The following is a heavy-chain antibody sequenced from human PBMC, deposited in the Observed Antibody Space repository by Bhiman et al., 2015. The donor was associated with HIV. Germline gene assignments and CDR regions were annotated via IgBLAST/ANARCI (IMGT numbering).Heavy chain of an antibody. CDR2: ITSSSRYI. CDR3: ARDRPYNWNWGRYFYGLDV. D-gene: IGHD1-7*01. J-gene: IGHJ6*02. V-gene: IGHV3-21*03. CDR1: GFTFSSHS. Sequence: EVQLVESGGGLVKPGGSRRLSCAASGFTFSSHSMTWVRQAPGKGLEWVSSITSSSRYIQYADSVKGRFTISRDNAKNSLYLQMNSLRAEDTAVFYCARDRPYNWNWGRYFYGLDVWGQGTTVTVSS.